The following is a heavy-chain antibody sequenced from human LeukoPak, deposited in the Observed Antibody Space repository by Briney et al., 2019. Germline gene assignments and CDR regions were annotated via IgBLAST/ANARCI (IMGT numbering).Heavy chain of an antibody. Sequence: GGAPRPPRAASGVFFNSYTMKWGRPAPGEGAEWGSSITTSSNNVYYADSVKGRFTISRDNAKNSLYLQMSSLRAEDTAVYYCARVATRGYGDYFDSWGQGTLVTVSS. D-gene: IGHD5-12*01. CDR1: GVFFNSYT. CDR2: ITTSSNNV. V-gene: IGHV3-21*06. J-gene: IGHJ4*02. CDR3: ARVATRGYGDYFDS.